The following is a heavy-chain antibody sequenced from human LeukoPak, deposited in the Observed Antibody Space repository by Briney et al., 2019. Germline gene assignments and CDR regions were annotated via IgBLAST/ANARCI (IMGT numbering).Heavy chain of an antibody. V-gene: IGHV3-7*01. J-gene: IGHJ4*02. Sequence: PGGSLRLSCVASGFSFSGHWMNWVRQPPGKGLEWVANIKPDGSEKYYVDSVKGRFTISRDNSKNTLYLQMNSLRAEDTAVYYCAKEALYYFDYWGQGTLVTVSS. CDR2: IKPDGSEK. CDR1: GFSFSGHW. CDR3: AKEALYYFDY.